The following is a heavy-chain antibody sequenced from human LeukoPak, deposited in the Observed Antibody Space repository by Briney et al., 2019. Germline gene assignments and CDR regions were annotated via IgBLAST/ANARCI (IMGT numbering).Heavy chain of an antibody. V-gene: IGHV3-74*01. CDR2: INSDGSST. D-gene: IGHD6-19*01. J-gene: IGHJ4*02. CDR1: GFTFSSYW. Sequence: PGGSLRLSCAASGFTFSSYWMHWVRQAPGKGLVWVSRINSDGSSTSYADSVKGRFTISRDNAKNTLYLQMNSLRAEDTAVYYCARGGIAVAGRYYFDYWGQGTLVTVSS. CDR3: ARGGIAVAGRYYFDY.